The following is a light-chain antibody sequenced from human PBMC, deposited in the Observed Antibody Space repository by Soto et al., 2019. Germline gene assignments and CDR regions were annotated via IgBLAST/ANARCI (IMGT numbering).Light chain of an antibody. V-gene: IGLV1-40*01. Sequence: QSVLTQPPSVSGAPGQRVTIPCTGSSSNIGAVYDVHWYQKLPGTAPKLLIYDNSNRPSGVPDRFSGSKSGTSASLAITGLQAEDEADYYCQSYDSSLSGVVFGGGTKLTVL. CDR1: SSNIGAVYD. J-gene: IGLJ2*01. CDR2: DNS. CDR3: QSYDSSLSGVV.